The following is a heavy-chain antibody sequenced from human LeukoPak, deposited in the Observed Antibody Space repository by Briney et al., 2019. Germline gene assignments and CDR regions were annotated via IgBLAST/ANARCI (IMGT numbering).Heavy chain of an antibody. D-gene: IGHD6-13*01. CDR3: ARPADVGSWYFFDT. J-gene: IGHJ4*02. Sequence: SVKVSCNASRHTFTGYFIHWGGQSPGQRLEWMRWSKTSSGGTNYVQKFQGRVTMARDKSISTANMEMSRLTSDDTAVFSCARPADVGSWYFFDTWGQGTLVTVSS. V-gene: IGHV1-2*02. CDR1: RHTFTGYF. CDR2: SKTSSGGT.